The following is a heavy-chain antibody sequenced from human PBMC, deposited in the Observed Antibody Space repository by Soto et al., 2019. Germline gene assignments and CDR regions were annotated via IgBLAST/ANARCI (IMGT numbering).Heavy chain of an antibody. CDR1: GFTFSSYG. Sequence: QVHLVESGGGVVQPGRSLRLSCAASGFTFSSYGMHWVRQAPGKGLEWVAVIWYDGSNKYYADSVKGRFTISRDNSKNTLYLQMNSLRAEDTAVYYCARRWAEQNFDYWGQGTLVTVSS. CDR2: IWYDGSNK. D-gene: IGHD6-13*01. J-gene: IGHJ4*02. V-gene: IGHV3-33*01. CDR3: ARRWAEQNFDY.